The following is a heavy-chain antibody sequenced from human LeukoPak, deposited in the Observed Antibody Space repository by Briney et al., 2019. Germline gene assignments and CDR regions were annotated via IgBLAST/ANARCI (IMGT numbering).Heavy chain of an antibody. CDR3: ARPYDTRGYFPDY. CDR2: ISRGSDHI. Sequence: GGSLRLSCAASGFTFSDHVMSWVRQAPGKGLEWVSSISRGSDHIFYADSMKGRFTISRDNAKNSLYLQMNSLGAEDTAVYYCARPYDTRGYFPDYWGQGTLVTVSS. D-gene: IGHD3-22*01. J-gene: IGHJ4*02. V-gene: IGHV3-21*01. CDR1: GFTFSDHV.